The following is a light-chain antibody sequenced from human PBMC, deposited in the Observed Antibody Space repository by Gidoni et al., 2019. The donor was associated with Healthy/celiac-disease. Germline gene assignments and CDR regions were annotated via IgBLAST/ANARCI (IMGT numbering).Light chain of an antibody. CDR2: GAS. CDR1: QIVSSSY. Sequence: DIVLTQSPGTLSLSPGERATLSCRASQIVSSSYLAWYQQKPGQAPRLLIYGASSRATGTPDRCSGSGSGTEFTLTISRLEPEDFAVYYCQQHGNSPPVTFGGGTKVEIK. CDR3: QQHGNSPPVT. V-gene: IGKV3-20*01. J-gene: IGKJ4*01.